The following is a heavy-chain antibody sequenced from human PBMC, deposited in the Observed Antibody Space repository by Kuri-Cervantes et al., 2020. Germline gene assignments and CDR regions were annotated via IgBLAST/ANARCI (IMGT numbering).Heavy chain of an antibody. D-gene: IGHD6-13*01. CDR1: GFTFDDYA. CDR3: ARPYSSSWSYWYFDL. V-gene: IGHV3-9*01. Sequence: SLKISCAASGFTFDDYAMHWVRQAPGKGLEWVSGISWNSGSIGYADSVKGRFTISRDNSKNTLYLQMNSLRAEDTAVYYCARPYSSSWSYWYFDLWGRGTLVTVSS. CDR2: ISWNSGSI. J-gene: IGHJ2*01.